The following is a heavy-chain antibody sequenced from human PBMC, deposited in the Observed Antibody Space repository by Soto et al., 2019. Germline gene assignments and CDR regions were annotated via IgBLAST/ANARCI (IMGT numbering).Heavy chain of an antibody. J-gene: IGHJ4*02. CDR3: AKDHYYDSSGYLGY. Sequence: GGSLRLSCAASGFTFSSYGMHWVRQAPGKGLEWVAVISYDGSNKYYADSVKGRFTISRDNSKNTLYLQMNSLRAEDTAVYYCAKDHYYDSSGYLGYWGQGTLVTVSS. V-gene: IGHV3-30*18. D-gene: IGHD3-22*01. CDR2: ISYDGSNK. CDR1: GFTFSSYG.